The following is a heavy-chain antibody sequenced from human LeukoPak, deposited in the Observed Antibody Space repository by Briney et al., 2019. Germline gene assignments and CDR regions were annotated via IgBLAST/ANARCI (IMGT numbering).Heavy chain of an antibody. CDR2: MHYSESA. J-gene: IGHJ4*02. V-gene: IGHV4-31*03. CDR1: GGSITSGGYF. Sequence: SETLSLTSTVSGGSITSGGYFWSRIRQHPGKGLEWIGYMHYSESANYNPSLKSRVTISVDTSKNQISLRVNSVTAADTAVYYCARERVRLVDYWGEGSLVTVSS. CDR3: ARERVRLVDY. D-gene: IGHD3-10*02.